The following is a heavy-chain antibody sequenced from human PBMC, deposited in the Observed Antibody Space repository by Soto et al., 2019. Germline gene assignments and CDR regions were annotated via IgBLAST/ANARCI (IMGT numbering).Heavy chain of an antibody. V-gene: IGHV1-69*13. CDR1: GGTFSSYA. CDR2: IIPIFGTA. CDR3: ARVPTIVVVTAITLGDAFDI. D-gene: IGHD2-21*02. J-gene: IGHJ3*02. Sequence: SVKVSCTASGGTFSSYAISWVRQAPGQGLEWMGGIIPIFGTANYAQKFQGRVTITADESTSTAYMELSSLRSEDTAVYYCARVPTIVVVTAITLGDAFDIWGQGTMVTVSS.